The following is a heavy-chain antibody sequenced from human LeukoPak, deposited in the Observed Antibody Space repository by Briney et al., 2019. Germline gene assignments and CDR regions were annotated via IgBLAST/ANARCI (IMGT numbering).Heavy chain of an antibody. J-gene: IGHJ5*01. Sequence: GGSLRLSCAASGFTFSSYAMHWVRQAPGKGLEWVAVISYDGSNKYYADSVKGRFTISRDNSRNTVYLQMDSLRAEDTAVYFCARGTAAAANRNWFDS. V-gene: IGHV3-30-3*01. CDR3: ARGTAAAANRNWFDS. D-gene: IGHD6-13*01. CDR1: GFTFSSYA. CDR2: ISYDGSNK.